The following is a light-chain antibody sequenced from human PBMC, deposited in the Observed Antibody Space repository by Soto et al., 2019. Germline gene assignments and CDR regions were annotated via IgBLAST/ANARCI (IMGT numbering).Light chain of an antibody. CDR2: ENN. Sequence: QSALTQPPSVSAAPGQDVTISCSGSTSNIGLNDVAWYQQLPGTAPKLLLYENNKRPSGIPDRFSGSKSGTSATLGITGLQTGDEADYYCGAWDTSLNGGLFGRGTKLTVL. J-gene: IGLJ2*01. CDR3: GAWDTSLNGGL. CDR1: TSNIGLND. V-gene: IGLV1-51*02.